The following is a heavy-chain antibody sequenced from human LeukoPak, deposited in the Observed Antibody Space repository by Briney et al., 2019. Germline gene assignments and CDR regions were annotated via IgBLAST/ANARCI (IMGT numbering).Heavy chain of an antibody. D-gene: IGHD3-22*01. CDR2: ISSSSSYI. CDR3: AKAPPTTYDSSGYYYALDAFDI. V-gene: IGHV3-21*01. J-gene: IGHJ3*02. CDR1: GFTFSSYS. Sequence: GGSLRLSCAASGFTFSSYSMNWVRQAPGKGLEWVSSISSSSSYIYYADSVKGRFTISRDNAKNSLYLQMNSLRAEDTAVYYCAKAPPTTYDSSGYYYALDAFDIWGQGTMVTVSS.